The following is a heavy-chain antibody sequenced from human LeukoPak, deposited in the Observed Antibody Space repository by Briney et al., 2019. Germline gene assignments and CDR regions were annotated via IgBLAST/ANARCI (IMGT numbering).Heavy chain of an antibody. D-gene: IGHD6-19*01. CDR2: IYTSEST. CDR3: ATLEVRVNQYYFDC. Sequence: SETLSLTRPVCGGSIRSDRYYWIWLPQPAGEALEGIGRIYTSESTKHNPSLKRRVHIYIDPHKKHFSLTLNSVTAAHTSLYLCATLEVRVNQYYFDCWGQGTLVTVSS. CDR1: GGSIRSDRYY. J-gene: IGHJ4*02. V-gene: IGHV4-61*02.